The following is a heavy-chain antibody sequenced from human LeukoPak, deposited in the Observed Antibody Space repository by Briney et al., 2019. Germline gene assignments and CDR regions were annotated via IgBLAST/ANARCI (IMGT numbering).Heavy chain of an antibody. CDR2: IYYSGST. CDR1: GGSISSSSYY. CDR3: AREMATTHYYYGMDV. J-gene: IGHJ6*02. Sequence: SETLSLTCTVSGGSISSSSYYWGWIRQPPGKGLEWIGSIYYSGSTYYNPSLKSRVTISVDTSKNQFSLKLSSVTAADTAVYYCAREMATTHYYYGMDVWGQGTTVTVSS. V-gene: IGHV4-39*07. D-gene: IGHD5-24*01.